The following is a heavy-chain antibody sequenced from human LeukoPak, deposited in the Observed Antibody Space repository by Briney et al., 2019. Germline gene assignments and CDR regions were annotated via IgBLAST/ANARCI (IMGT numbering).Heavy chain of an antibody. J-gene: IGHJ3*02. CDR1: GGSFSGYY. V-gene: IGHV4-34*01. D-gene: IGHD3-22*01. CDR3: ARAPPTPDYYDSSGYEAQGAFDI. Sequence: SETLSLTCAVYGGSFSGYYWSWIRQPPGKWLEWIGEINHSGSTNYNPSLKSRVTISVDTSKNQFSQKLSSVTAADTAVYYCARAPPTPDYYDSSGYEAQGAFDIWGQGTMVTVSS. CDR2: INHSGST.